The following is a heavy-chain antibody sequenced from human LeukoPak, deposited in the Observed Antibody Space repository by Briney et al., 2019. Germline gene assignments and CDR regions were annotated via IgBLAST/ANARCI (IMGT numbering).Heavy chain of an antibody. CDR1: GFSVNNNY. Sequence: GGSLRLSCAASGFSVNNNYMNWVRQATGKGLEWVSLMDNFGYKHYADPVEGRVTISRDSSRNTVYLQLNSLRAEDTAVYYCAGGSYYGSGSRPGYIEYWGQGTLVTVSS. CDR2: MDNFGYK. D-gene: IGHD3-10*01. J-gene: IGHJ4*02. V-gene: IGHV3-53*01. CDR3: AGGSYYGSGSRPGYIEY.